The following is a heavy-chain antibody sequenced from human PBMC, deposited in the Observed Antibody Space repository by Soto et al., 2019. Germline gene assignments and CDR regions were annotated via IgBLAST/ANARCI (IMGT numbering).Heavy chain of an antibody. CDR1: GGTFSSYA. CDR2: IIPIFGTA. J-gene: IGHJ6*02. Sequence: QVQLVQSGAEVKKPGSSVKVSCKASGGTFSSYAISWVRQAPGQGLEWMRGIIPIFGTANYAQKFQGRVTITADESTSTAYMELSSLRSEDTAVYYCARGIVDYDFWSGYRYGMDVWGQGTTVTVSS. D-gene: IGHD3-3*01. CDR3: ARGIVDYDFWSGYRYGMDV. V-gene: IGHV1-69*12.